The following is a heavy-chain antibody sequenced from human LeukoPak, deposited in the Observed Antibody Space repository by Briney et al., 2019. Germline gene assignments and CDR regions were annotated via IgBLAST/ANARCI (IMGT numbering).Heavy chain of an antibody. CDR1: GGSISSSN. J-gene: IGHJ4*02. CDR3: ARDPWEQWLVRARVSLDY. Sequence: PSETLSLTCAVSGGSISSSNWWSWVRQAPGKGLEWVSGISGSGDNTYYADSVKGRFTISRDNAKNSLYLQMNSLRAEDTAVYYCARDPWEQWLVRARVSLDYWGQGTLVTVSS. D-gene: IGHD6-19*01. CDR2: ISGSGDNT. V-gene: IGHV3-21*01.